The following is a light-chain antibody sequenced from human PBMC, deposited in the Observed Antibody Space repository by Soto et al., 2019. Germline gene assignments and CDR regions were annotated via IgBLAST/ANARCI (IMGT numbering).Light chain of an antibody. V-gene: IGKV3-11*01. CDR1: QSVSSY. J-gene: IGKJ1*01. Sequence: EIVLTQSPATLSLSPGERATLSCRASQSVSSYLALYQQKPGQAPRLLIYDASNRATGIPARFSGSGSGTDFTVTISSLEPEDFAVYYCQQRSNWPRTFGQGTKVEIK. CDR2: DAS. CDR3: QQRSNWPRT.